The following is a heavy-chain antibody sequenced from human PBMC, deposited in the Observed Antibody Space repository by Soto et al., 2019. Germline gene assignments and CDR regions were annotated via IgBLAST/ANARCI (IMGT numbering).Heavy chain of an antibody. D-gene: IGHD3-16*01. CDR3: ARTLRPPLNYYYGMDV. Sequence: QVQLQESGPGLVKPSGTLSLTCAVSGGSISSSNWWSWVRQPPGKGLEWIGEVYHSGSATYSPSLKSRVTISVDKSTNQFSLKLSSVTAADTAVYYCARTLRPPLNYYYGMDVWGQGTTVTVSS. J-gene: IGHJ6*02. V-gene: IGHV4-4*02. CDR2: VYHSGSA. CDR1: GGSISSSNW.